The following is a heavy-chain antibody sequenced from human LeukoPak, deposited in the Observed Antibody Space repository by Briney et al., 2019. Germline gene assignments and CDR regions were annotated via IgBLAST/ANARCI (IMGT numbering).Heavy chain of an antibody. Sequence: GGSLRLSCAASGFTFGSYEMNWVRQAPGKGLEWVSYISSSGSTIYYADSVKGRFTISRDNAKNSLYLQMNSLRAEDTAVYYCARDPPPGHYYGSGSHIFWGQGTLVTVSS. CDR1: GFTFGSYE. V-gene: IGHV3-48*03. CDR3: ARDPPPGHYYGSGSHIF. J-gene: IGHJ4*02. D-gene: IGHD3-10*01. CDR2: ISSSGSTI.